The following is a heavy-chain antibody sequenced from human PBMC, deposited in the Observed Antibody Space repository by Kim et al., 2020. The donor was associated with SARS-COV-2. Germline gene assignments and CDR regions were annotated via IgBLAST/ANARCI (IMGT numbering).Heavy chain of an antibody. J-gene: IGHJ6*03. CDR3: ARISSYGYYYYYYMDV. CDR1: GFSLSNARMG. V-gene: IGHV2-26*01. CDR2: IFSNDEK. D-gene: IGHD5-18*01. Sequence: SGPTLVKPTETLTLTCTVSGFSLSNARMGVSWIRQPPGKALEWLAHIFSNDEKSYSTSLKSRLTISKDTSKSQVVLTMTNMDPVDTATYYCARISSYGYYYYYYMDVWGKGTTVTVSS.